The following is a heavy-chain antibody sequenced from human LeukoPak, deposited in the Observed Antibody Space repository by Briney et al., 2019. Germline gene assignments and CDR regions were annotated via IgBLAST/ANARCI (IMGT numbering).Heavy chain of an antibody. CDR2: ISSSGSTI. CDR3: ARGPPLTYYYDSSGYYQRDY. D-gene: IGHD3-22*01. Sequence: GGSLRLSCAASGFTFSSYEMNWVRQAPGKGLEWVSYISSSGSTIYYADSVKGRFTISRDNAKNSLYLQMNSLRAEDTAVYYCARGPPLTYYYDSSGYYQRDYWGQGTLVTVSS. V-gene: IGHV3-48*03. J-gene: IGHJ4*02. CDR1: GFTFSSYE.